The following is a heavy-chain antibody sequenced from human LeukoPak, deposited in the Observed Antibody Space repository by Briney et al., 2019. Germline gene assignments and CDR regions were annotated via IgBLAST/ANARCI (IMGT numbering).Heavy chain of an antibody. CDR3: ATLMLRYSSSWYRDDY. V-gene: IGHV3-23*01. Sequence: PGGSLRLSCAASGFTFSSYGMSWVRQAQGKGLEWVSAISGSGGSTYYADSVKGRFTISRDNSKNTLYLQMNSLRAEDTAVYYCATLMLRYSSSWYRDDYWGQGTLVTVSS. CDR2: ISGSGGST. J-gene: IGHJ4*02. CDR1: GFTFSSYG. D-gene: IGHD6-13*01.